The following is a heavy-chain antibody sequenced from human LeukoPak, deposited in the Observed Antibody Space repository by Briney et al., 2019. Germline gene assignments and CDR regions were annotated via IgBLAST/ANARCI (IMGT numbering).Heavy chain of an antibody. CDR3: ATDYYDSSGPGYFDY. CDR2: ISSSSSYI. V-gene: IGHV3-21*01. J-gene: IGHJ4*02. Sequence: GGSLRLSCAASGFTFSSYSMNWVRQALGKGLEWVSSISSSSSYIYYADSVKGRFTISRDNAKNSLYLQMNSLRAEDTAVYYCATDYYDSSGPGYFDYWGQGTLVTVSS. CDR1: GFTFSSYS. D-gene: IGHD3-22*01.